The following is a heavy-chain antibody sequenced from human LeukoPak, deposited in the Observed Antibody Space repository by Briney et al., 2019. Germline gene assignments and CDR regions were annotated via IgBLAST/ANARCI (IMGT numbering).Heavy chain of an antibody. J-gene: IGHJ4*02. V-gene: IGHV3-23*01. Sequence: GGSLRLSCAASGFTFSSYDTSWVRQAPGKGLEWVSTITNSGGSTYYADSVKGRFTISRDNSKNTLYLQMNSLRVEDTAVYSCAKDLSSSSDSFDCWGQGTLVTVSS. CDR3: AKDLSSSSDSFDC. D-gene: IGHD6-6*01. CDR1: GFTFSSYD. CDR2: ITNSGGST.